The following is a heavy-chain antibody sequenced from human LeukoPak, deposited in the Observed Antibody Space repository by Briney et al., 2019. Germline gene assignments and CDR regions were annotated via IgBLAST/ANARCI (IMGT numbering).Heavy chain of an antibody. CDR2: IVSDGSST. D-gene: IGHD3-10*01. CDR1: GFTFSSYW. Sequence: GGSPRLSCTASGFTFSSYWMHWVRQAPGKGLVWVSRIVSDGSSTSYADSVKGRFTISRDNAKNTLYLQMNSLRAEDTAVYYCARGPWGGSGFDYWGQGTLVTVAS. J-gene: IGHJ4*02. V-gene: IGHV3-74*01. CDR3: ARGPWGGSGFDY.